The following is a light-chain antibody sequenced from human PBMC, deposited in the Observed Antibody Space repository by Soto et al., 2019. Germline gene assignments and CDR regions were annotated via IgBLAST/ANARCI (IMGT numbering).Light chain of an antibody. CDR2: GAS. V-gene: IGKV3-15*01. J-gene: IGKJ2*02. CDR1: QSVSSN. CDR3: QQYNNWPPST. Sequence: EIVMTQSPATLSVSPGERATLSCRASQSVSSNLAWYQQKPGQAPRLLIYGASTRATGIPARFSGSGSGTEFTLTISSLQSEDFAVDYCQQYNNWPPSTFGQGTKLEIK.